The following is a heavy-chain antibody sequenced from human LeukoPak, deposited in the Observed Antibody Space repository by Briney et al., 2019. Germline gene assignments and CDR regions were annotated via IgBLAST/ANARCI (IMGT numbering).Heavy chain of an antibody. D-gene: IGHD4-11*01. CDR3: AKDPPSPDPYRNYLFDY. CDR1: GLTFSRYG. V-gene: IGHV3-30*02. CDR2: IRYDGSYK. Sequence: PGGSLRLSCAASGLTFSRYGMHWVRQAPGKGLEWVAYIRYDGSYKHYADSVKGRFTISRDNSKNTLYLQMNSLRGEDTAVYYCAKDPPSPDPYRNYLFDYWGQGTLVTVSS. J-gene: IGHJ4*02.